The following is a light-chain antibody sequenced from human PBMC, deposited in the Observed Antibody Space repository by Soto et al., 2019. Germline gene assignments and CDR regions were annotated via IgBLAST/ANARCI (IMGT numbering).Light chain of an antibody. CDR2: EVS. J-gene: IGKJ5*01. Sequence: DVGITQTPLSLSVAPGQPASSSCKSSQSLLHITGETFLFWYLQKPGQSPQLLIYEVSTRVSGVPDRFSGSGSGTAFTLEISRVETDDVGIYYCMKSTQLPPTFGQGTRLEIK. CDR1: QSLLHITGETF. CDR3: MKSTQLPPT. V-gene: IGKV2D-29*02.